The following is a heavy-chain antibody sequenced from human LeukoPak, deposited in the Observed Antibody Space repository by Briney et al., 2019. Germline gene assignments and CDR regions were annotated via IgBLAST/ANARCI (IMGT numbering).Heavy chain of an antibody. V-gene: IGHV3-23*01. J-gene: IGHJ4*02. D-gene: IGHD3-10*01. CDR3: ASVVASAGSYHLYLSYFDH. Sequence: GGSLRLSCAASGFTFSSYAMSWVRQAPGKGLEWVSAISGSGGSTYYADSVKGRFTISRDNSKNTLYLQMNSLRAEDTAVYYCASVVASAGSYHLYLSYFDHWGQGTLVTVSS. CDR1: GFTFSSYA. CDR2: ISGSGGST.